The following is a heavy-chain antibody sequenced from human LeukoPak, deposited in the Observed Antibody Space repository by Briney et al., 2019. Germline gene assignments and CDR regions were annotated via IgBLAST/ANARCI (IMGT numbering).Heavy chain of an antibody. CDR1: GGSISSSNW. CDR2: IYHSGST. J-gene: IGHJ5*02. V-gene: IGHV4-4*02. CDR3: ARESMVADRKNWFDP. D-gene: IGHD2-15*01. Sequence: SETLSLTCAVSGGSISSSNWWSWVRQPPGKGLEWIGEIYHSGSTNYNPSLKSRVTISVDKSKNQFSLKLSSVTAADTAVYYCARESMVADRKNWFDPWGQGTLVTVSS.